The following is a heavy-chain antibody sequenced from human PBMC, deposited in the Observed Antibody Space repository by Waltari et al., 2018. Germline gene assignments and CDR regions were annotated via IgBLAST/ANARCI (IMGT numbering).Heavy chain of an antibody. CDR2: IYHSGST. CDR1: GYYISSGYY. V-gene: IGHV4-38-2*02. CDR3: ARESGVLYYYYYYMDV. J-gene: IGHJ6*03. D-gene: IGHD3-3*01. Sequence: VQLQESGPGLVKPSETLSLTCAVSGYYISSGYYWGWIRQPPGKGLEWIGSIYHSGSTYYNPSLKSRVTISVDTSKNQFSLKLSSVTAADTAVYYCARESGVLYYYYYYMDVWGKGTTVTVSS.